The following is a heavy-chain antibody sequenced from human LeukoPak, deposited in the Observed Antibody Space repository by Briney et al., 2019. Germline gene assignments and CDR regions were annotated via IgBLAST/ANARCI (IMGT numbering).Heavy chain of an antibody. J-gene: IGHJ3*02. V-gene: IGHV5-51*01. Sequence: GESLMISCKGSGYSFTSYWIGWVRQMPGKGLEWMGIIYPGDSDTRYSPSFQGQVTISADKSISTAYLQWSSLKASDTAMYYCARQLWSSSPSGAFDIWGQGTMVTVSS. CDR2: IYPGDSDT. CDR1: GYSFTSYW. D-gene: IGHD6-13*01. CDR3: ARQLWSSSPSGAFDI.